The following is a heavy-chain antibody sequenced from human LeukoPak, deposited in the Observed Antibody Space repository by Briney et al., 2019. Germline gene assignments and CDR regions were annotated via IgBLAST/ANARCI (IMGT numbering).Heavy chain of an antibody. CDR1: GFTFSSYG. Sequence: GGSLRLSCAASGFTFSSYGMHWVRQAPGKGLEWVAFIRYDGSNKYYADSVKGRFTISRDNSKNTLYLQMNSLRAEDTAVYYCAKDTVIATVTSGGDYWGQGTLVTVSS. CDR2: IRYDGSNK. J-gene: IGHJ4*02. CDR3: AKDTVIATVTSGGDY. D-gene: IGHD4-17*01. V-gene: IGHV3-30*02.